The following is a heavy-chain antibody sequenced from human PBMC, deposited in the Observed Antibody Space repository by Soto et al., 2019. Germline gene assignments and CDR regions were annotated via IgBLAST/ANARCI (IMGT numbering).Heavy chain of an antibody. V-gene: IGHV1-18*01. Sequence: VSCKASGDTFTSYGISWVRQATGQGFEWMGWISAYNGNTNYAQKLQGRVTMTTDTSTSTAYMELRSLRSDDTAVYYCATLHYDFWSGYPDPNYYMDVWGKGTTVTVSS. CDR2: ISAYNGNT. D-gene: IGHD3-3*01. J-gene: IGHJ6*03. CDR1: GDTFTSYG. CDR3: ATLHYDFWSGYPDPNYYMDV.